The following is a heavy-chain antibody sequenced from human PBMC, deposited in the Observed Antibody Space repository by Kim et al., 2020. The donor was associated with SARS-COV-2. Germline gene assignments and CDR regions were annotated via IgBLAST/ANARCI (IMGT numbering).Heavy chain of an antibody. Sequence: SETLSLTCTVSGGSISSSSYYWGWIRQPPGKGLEWIGSIYYSGSTYYNPSLKSRVTISVDTSKNQFSLKLSSVTAADTAVYYCARTMTTITPDYWGQGTLVTVSS. D-gene: IGHD3-9*01. J-gene: IGHJ4*02. CDR2: IYYSGST. CDR1: GGSISSSSYY. V-gene: IGHV4-39*07. CDR3: ARTMTTITPDY.